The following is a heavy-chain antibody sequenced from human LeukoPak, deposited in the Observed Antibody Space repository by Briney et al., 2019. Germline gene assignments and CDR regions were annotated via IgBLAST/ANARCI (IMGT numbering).Heavy chain of an antibody. CDR2: IYYSGST. CDR1: GGSISSYY. D-gene: IGHD4-11*01. V-gene: IGHV4-59*01. J-gene: IGHJ5*02. Sequence: SETLSLTCTVSGGSISSYYWSWIRQPPGKGLEWIGYIYYSGSTNYNPSLKSRVTISVDTSKNQFSLKLSSVTAADTAVYYCARDLFRGSYSNYGGWFDPWGQGTLVTVSS. CDR3: ARDLFRGSYSNYGGWFDP.